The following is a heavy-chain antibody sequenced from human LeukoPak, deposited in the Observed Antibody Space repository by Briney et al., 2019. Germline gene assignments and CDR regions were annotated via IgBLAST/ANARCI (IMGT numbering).Heavy chain of an antibody. D-gene: IGHD5-18*01. CDR2: IKPDGSQK. Sequence: PGGSLRLSCVASGFTFNNYWMDWVRQAPGKGLEWVASIKPDGSQKDYVDSVKGRFTISRDNGKNSLYLQLNSLRAEDTAVYYCARHLSGVTGYTYGRGIDYWGQRTLVTVSS. CDR3: ARHLSGVTGYTYGRGIDY. V-gene: IGHV3-7*01. J-gene: IGHJ4*02. CDR1: GFTFNNYW.